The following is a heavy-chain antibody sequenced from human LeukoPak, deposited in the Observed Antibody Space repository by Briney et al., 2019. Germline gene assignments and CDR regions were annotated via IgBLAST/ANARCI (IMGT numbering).Heavy chain of an antibody. V-gene: IGHV3-30*18. CDR3: AKTKGYSYGYYFDY. J-gene: IGHJ4*02. CDR2: MSYDGFNK. Sequence: GGSLRLSCAASGFTFSSYAMHWVRQSLGKGLEWVAVMSYDGFNKYYADSVKSRFTISRDNSKNTLYLQMNSLRAKDTAVYYCAKTKGYSYGYYFDYWGQGTLVTVSS. D-gene: IGHD5-18*01. CDR1: GFTFSSYA.